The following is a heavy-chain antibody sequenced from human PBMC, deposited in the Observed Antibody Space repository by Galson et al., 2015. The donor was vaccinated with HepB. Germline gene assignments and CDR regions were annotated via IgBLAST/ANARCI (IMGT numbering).Heavy chain of an antibody. V-gene: IGHV1-24*01. J-gene: IGHJ4*02. D-gene: IGHD3-22*01. CDR1: GYTLTELS. Sequence: SVKVSCKVSGYTLTELSMHWVRQAPGKGLEWMGGFDPEGGETIYAQKFQGRVTMTEDTSTDTAYMELSSLRSEDTAVYYCATAYYYDSSGYYWGQGTLVTVSS. CDR2: FDPEGGET. CDR3: ATAYYYDSSGYY.